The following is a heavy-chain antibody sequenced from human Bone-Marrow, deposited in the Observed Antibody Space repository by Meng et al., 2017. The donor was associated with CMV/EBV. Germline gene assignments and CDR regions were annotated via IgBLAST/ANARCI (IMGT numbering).Heavy chain of an antibody. Sequence: GASLKISCAASGFTFSSYAMHWVRQAPGKGLEWVAVISYDGSNKYYADSVKGRFTISRDNSKNTLCLQMNSLRAEDTAVYYCAREKDRRDPAPDALDIWGQGTLATVSS. V-gene: IGHV3-30*04. D-gene: IGHD2-21*02. CDR1: GFTFSSYA. CDR3: AREKDRRDPAPDALDI. CDR2: ISYDGSNK. J-gene: IGHJ3*02.